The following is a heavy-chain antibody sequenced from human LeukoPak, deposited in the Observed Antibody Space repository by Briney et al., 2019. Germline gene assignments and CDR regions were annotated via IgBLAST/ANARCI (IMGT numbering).Heavy chain of an antibody. CDR1: GYSFTSYW. V-gene: IGHV1-46*01. J-gene: IGHJ6*03. CDR2: INPSGPGT. D-gene: IGHD2-8*01. CDR3: ARDPVYAWTRHMDV. Sequence: GESLKISCKGSGYSFTSYWIGWVRQMPGKGLEWMGLINPSGPGTTYAQKFQGRVTMTRDMSTSTVYMELSSLRYDDTAVYYCARDPVYAWTRHMDVWGKGTTDTVSS.